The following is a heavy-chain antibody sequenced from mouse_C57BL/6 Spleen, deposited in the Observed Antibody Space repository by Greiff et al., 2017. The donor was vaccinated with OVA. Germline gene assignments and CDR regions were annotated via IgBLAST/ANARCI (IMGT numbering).Heavy chain of an antibody. CDR3: ARGDYGSSYFDV. CDR1: GYSITSGYD. Sequence: EVKVVESGPGMVKPSQSLSLTCTVTGYSITSGYDWHWIRHFPGNKLEWMGYISYSGSTNYNPSLKSRISITHDTSKNHFFLKLNSVTTEDTATYYCARGDYGSSYFDVWGTGTTVTVSS. V-gene: IGHV3-1*01. D-gene: IGHD1-1*01. J-gene: IGHJ1*03. CDR2: ISYSGST.